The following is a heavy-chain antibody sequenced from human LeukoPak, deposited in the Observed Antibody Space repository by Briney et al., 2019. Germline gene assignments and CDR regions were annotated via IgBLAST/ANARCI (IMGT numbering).Heavy chain of an antibody. J-gene: IGHJ4*02. CDR2: IKTDGSET. CDR1: GFNFRDHW. CDR3: VKNNGWFHLAQ. V-gene: IGHV3-7*03. Sequence: QPGGSLRLSCAASGFNFRDHWMDWVRQAPGKGLEWVGHIKTDGSETYYLDSLRGRFSISRDNTNNALYLQMNSLRVEDTAVYYCVKNNGWFHLAQWGQGTLVTVSS. D-gene: IGHD6-19*01.